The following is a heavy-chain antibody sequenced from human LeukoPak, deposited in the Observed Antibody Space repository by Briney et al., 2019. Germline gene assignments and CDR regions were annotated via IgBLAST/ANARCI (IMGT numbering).Heavy chain of an antibody. Sequence: GGSLRLSCAASGFTFSTFAMHWVRLSPGKGLEWVSSITGSGPYMLYADSVKHRFTISRDNTKNLLYLEMNRLRAEDTAMYFCVRDVGAVRGEVYFDYWGQGTLVTVSS. CDR1: GFTFSTFA. V-gene: IGHV3-21*06. CDR3: VRDVGAVRGEVYFDY. CDR2: ITGSGPYM. J-gene: IGHJ4*02. D-gene: IGHD3-10*01.